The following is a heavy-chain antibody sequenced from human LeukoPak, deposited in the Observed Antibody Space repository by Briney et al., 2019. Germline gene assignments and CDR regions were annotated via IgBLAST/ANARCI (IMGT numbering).Heavy chain of an antibody. D-gene: IGHD3-10*01. J-gene: IGHJ6*03. CDR2: INPSGGST. CDR1: GYTFTSYY. CDR3: AVWFGELSGDGQFYYYYMDV. Sequence: ASVKVSCKASGYTFTSYYMHWVRQAPGQGLEWMGIINPSGGSTSYAQKFQGRVTMTRDMSTSTVYMELSSLRSEDTAVYYCAVWFGELSGDGQFYYYYMDVWGKGTTVTVSS. V-gene: IGHV1-46*01.